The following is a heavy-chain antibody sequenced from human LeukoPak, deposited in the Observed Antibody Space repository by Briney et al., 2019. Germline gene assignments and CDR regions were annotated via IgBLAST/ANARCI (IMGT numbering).Heavy chain of an antibody. D-gene: IGHD3-10*01. CDR3: ARPAHYYGSGSYYYGY. CDR1: GGSFSGYY. CDR2: INHSGST. J-gene: IGHJ4*02. Sequence: SETLSLTCAVYGGSFSGYYWSWIRRPPGKGLEWIGEINHSGSTNYNPSLKSRVTISVDTSKNQFSLKLSSVTAADTAVYYCARPAHYYGSGSYYYGYWGQGTLVTVSS. V-gene: IGHV4-34*01.